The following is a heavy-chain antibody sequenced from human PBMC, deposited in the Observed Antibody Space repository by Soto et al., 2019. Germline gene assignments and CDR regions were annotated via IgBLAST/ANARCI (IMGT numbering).Heavy chain of an antibody. J-gene: IGHJ6*02. V-gene: IGHV5-10-1*01. CDR1: GYSFTSYW. CDR3: ATRNCSSTSCYNGDYYYGMDV. CDR2: NDPSDSYT. Sequence: PGESLKISCKGSGYSFTSYWISWVRQMPGKGLEWMGRNDPSDSYTNYSPSFQGHVTISADKSISTAYLQWSSLKASDTAMYYCATRNCSSTSCYNGDYYYGMDVWGQGTTVTVSS. D-gene: IGHD2-2*02.